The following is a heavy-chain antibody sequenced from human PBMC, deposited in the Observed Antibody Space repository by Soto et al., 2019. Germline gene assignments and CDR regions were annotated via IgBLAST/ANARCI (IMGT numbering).Heavy chain of an antibody. D-gene: IGHD3-3*01. CDR3: ARSRITIFGVVIRYYYGMDV. Sequence: PGGSLRLSCAASGFTFSSDSMNWVRQAPGKGLEWVSSISSSSSYIYYADSVKGRFTISRDNAKNSLYLQMNSLRAEDTAVYYCARSRITIFGVVIRYYYGMDVWGQGTTVTVSS. V-gene: IGHV3-21*01. CDR1: GFTFSSDS. J-gene: IGHJ6*02. CDR2: ISSSSSYI.